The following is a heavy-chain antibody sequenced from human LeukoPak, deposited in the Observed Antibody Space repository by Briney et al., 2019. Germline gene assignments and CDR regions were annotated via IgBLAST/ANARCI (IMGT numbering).Heavy chain of an antibody. V-gene: IGHV3-48*03. J-gene: IGHJ4*02. Sequence: GGSLRLSCAASGFTFSSYEMNWVRQAPGKGLEWVSYISTSGTTIYYADSVKGRFTISRDNARNSLYLQRNSLRAEDTAVYYCARDAYCGSDCYSPSLFDYWGQGTLVTVSS. CDR2: ISTSGTTI. CDR1: GFTFSSYE. D-gene: IGHD2-21*02. CDR3: ARDAYCGSDCYSPSLFDY.